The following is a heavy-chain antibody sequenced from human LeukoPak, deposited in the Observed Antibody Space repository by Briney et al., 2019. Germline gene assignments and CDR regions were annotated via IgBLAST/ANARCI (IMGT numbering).Heavy chain of an antibody. J-gene: IGHJ6*03. CDR3: AREGGYCSSTSCYYYYMDV. CDR2: ISAYNGNT. D-gene: IGHD2-2*01. V-gene: IGHV1-18*01. Sequence: ASVKVSRKASGYTFTSYGISWVRQAPGQGLEWMGWISAYNGNTNYAQKLQGRVTMTTDTSTSTAYMELRSLRSDDTAVYYCAREGGYCSSTSCYYYYMDVWGKGTTVTISS. CDR1: GYTFTSYG.